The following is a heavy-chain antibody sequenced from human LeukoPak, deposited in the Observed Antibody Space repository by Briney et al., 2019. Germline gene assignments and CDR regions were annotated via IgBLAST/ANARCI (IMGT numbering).Heavy chain of an antibody. J-gene: IGHJ4*02. CDR1: GYSISSGYY. Sequence: PSETLSLTCTVSGYSISSGYYWGWIRQPPGKGLEWIGSIYHSGSTYYNPSLRSRVTISVDTSKNQFSLKLSSVTAADTAVYYCARDLIGGWKPFDYWGQGTLVTVSS. CDR3: ARDLIGGWKPFDY. D-gene: IGHD1-1*01. CDR2: IYHSGST. V-gene: IGHV4-38-2*02.